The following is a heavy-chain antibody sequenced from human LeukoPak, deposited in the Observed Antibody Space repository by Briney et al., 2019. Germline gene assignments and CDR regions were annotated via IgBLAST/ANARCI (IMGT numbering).Heavy chain of an antibody. CDR3: ARVSGKYSSSPLSPSYYYYYMDV. V-gene: IGHV4-61*02. J-gene: IGHJ6*03. D-gene: IGHD6-6*01. CDR2: IYTSGST. Sequence: PSQTLSLTCTVSGGSISSGSYYWSWIRQPAGKGLERIGRIYTSGSTNYNPSLKSRVTISVDTSKNQFSLKLSSVTAADTAVYYCARVSGKYSSSPLSPSYYYYYMDVWGKRTTVTVSS. CDR1: GGSISSGSYY.